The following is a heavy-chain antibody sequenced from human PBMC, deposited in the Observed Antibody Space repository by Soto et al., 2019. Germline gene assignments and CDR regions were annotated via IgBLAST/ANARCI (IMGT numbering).Heavy chain of an antibody. D-gene: IGHD7-27*01. CDR2: IIPILGIA. CDR1: GCTYSSYT. J-gene: IGHJ4*02. CDR3: AELGESYYFDY. V-gene: IGHV1-69*02. Sequence: SVKVSCKASGCTYSSYTISWVRQAPGQGLEWMGRIIPILGIANYAQKFQGRVTITADKSTSTAYMELSSLRSEDTAVYYCAELGESYYFDYWGQGTLVTVSS.